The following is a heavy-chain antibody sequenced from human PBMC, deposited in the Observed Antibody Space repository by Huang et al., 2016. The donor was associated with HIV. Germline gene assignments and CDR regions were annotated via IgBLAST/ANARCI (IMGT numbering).Heavy chain of an antibody. CDR2: INHSGKT. V-gene: IGHV4-34*01. D-gene: IGHD2-2*01. J-gene: IGHJ4*02. Sequence: HVRLDQWGAGLLKPSETLSLTCAVYGDSFSDFFWSWILQSPGKGLEGIGEINHSGKTNYNPSLKSRVTIAVDTSKNQFSLKLRSVTVDDTSTYYCVRGRGTSWSFFDTWGQGSLVTVFS. CDR3: VRGRGTSWSFFDT. CDR1: GDSFSDFF.